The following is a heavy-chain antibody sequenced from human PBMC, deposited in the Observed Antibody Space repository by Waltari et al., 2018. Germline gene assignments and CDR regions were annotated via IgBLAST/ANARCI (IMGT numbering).Heavy chain of an antibody. Sequence: EVQLVESGGGLVQPGGSLRLSCAASGFTFSTYSMNWVRQAPGKGLEWVSYISISTSTTYYADSVKGRFTISRDNAKNSLYLQMNSLRAEDTAVYYCARGRDGYSQDVFDIWGQGTMVSVSS. CDR1: GFTFSTYS. CDR2: ISISTSTT. V-gene: IGHV3-48*01. CDR3: ARGRDGYSQDVFDI. J-gene: IGHJ3*02. D-gene: IGHD5-18*01.